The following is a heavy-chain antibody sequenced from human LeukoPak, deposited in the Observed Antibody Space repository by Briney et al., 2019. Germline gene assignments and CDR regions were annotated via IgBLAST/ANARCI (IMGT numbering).Heavy chain of an antibody. CDR3: ARDDGCNSDGHYYYGMDV. V-gene: IGHV3-7*01. D-gene: IGHD5-24*01. CDR1: GFTFRNYW. CDR2: IKQDGSEK. J-gene: IGHJ6*02. Sequence: GGSLRLSCAASGFTFRNYWMSWVRQAPGMGLEWVANIKQDGSEKNYVDSVKGRFTISRDNAKNSLYLQMNSLGAEDTAFYYCARDDGCNSDGHYYYGMDVWGQGTTVTVSS.